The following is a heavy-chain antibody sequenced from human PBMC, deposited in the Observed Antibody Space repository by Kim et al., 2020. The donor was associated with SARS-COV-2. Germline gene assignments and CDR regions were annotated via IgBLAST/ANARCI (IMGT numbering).Heavy chain of an antibody. D-gene: IGHD3-10*01. J-gene: IGHJ3*02. CDR3: AKDSPRAGYYYGSGSSDAFDI. CDR2: ISGSGGST. V-gene: IGHV3-23*01. Sequence: GGSLRLSCAASGFTFSSYAMSWVRQAPGKGLEWVSAISGSGGSTYYADSVKGRFTISRDNSKNTLYLQMNSLRAEDTAVYYCAKDSPRAGYYYGSGSSDAFDIWGQGTMVTVSS. CDR1: GFTFSSYA.